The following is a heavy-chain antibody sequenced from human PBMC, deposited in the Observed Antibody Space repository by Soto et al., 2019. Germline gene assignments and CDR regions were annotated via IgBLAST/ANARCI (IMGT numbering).Heavy chain of an antibody. V-gene: IGHV3-72*01. D-gene: IGHD6-25*01. CDR1: GFTFSDHY. CDR3: TRAQPATLFDY. J-gene: IGHJ4*02. CDR2: SRNKANSYTT. Sequence: EVQLVESGGGLVQPGGSLRLSCAVSGFTFSDHYVDWVRQAPGKGLEWVGRSRNKANSYTTEYAASVKGRFTISRDDSKNSLYVQMNSLKTEDTAMYYCTRAQPATLFDYWGQGTLVTVSS.